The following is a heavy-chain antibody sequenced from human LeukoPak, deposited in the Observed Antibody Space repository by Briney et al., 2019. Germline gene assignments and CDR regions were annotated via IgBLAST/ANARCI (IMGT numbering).Heavy chain of an antibody. J-gene: IGHJ5*02. CDR2: IYYSGST. D-gene: IGHD3-3*01. V-gene: IGHV4-39*07. CDR3: AKDHLANLASRLFDP. CDR1: GGSISSSSYY. Sequence: SETLSLTCTVSGGSISSSSYYWGWIRQPPGKGLEWIGSIYYSGSTYYNPSLKSRVTISVDTSKNQFSLKLSSVTAADTAVYYCAKDHLANLASRLFDPWGQGTLVTVSS.